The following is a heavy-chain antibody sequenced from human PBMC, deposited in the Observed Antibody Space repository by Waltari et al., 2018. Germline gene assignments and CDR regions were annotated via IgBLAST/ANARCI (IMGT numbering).Heavy chain of an antibody. Sequence: QVHLVESGGGVVQPGGSLRLSCAASGSIFSSYGMHWVRQAPGKGLGWVAFITYDGSNKYYADSMKGRFTVSRDNSKNTLFLQMNTLRAEDTAVYYCAKDHVVVVPGGMTKVFDYWGQGTLVTVSS. CDR2: ITYDGSNK. J-gene: IGHJ4*02. V-gene: IGHV3-30*02. D-gene: IGHD2-2*01. CDR3: AKDHVVVVPGGMTKVFDY. CDR1: GSIFSSYG.